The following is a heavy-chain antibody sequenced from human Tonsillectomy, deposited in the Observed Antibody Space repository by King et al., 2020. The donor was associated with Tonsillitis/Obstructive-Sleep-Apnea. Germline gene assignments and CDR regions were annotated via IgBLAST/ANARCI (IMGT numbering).Heavy chain of an antibody. V-gene: IGHV5-51*01. CDR3: ARVEEDTVMVSPLYYYYMDV. CDR1: GYSFTDYW. D-gene: IGHD5-18*01. Sequence: VQLVESGAEVKKPGESLKISCKGSGYSFTDYWIGWVRQMPGKGLEWMGIIYPGDSDTRYSPSFQGQVTISVDKSISTAYLQWSSLKASDTATVYCARVEEDTVMVSPLYYYYMDVWGKGTTVTVSS. J-gene: IGHJ6*03. CDR2: IYPGDSDT.